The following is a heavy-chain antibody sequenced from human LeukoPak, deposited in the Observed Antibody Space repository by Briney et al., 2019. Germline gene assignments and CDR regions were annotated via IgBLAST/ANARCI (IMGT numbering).Heavy chain of an antibody. D-gene: IGHD7-27*01. V-gene: IGHV3-30*03. CDR3: ARPNWGFDY. CDR2: ISYDGSNK. CDR1: GFIVSNNY. Sequence: PGGSLRLSCVASGFIVSNNYLNWVRQAPGKGLEWVAVISYDGSNKYYADSVKGRFTISRDNSKNTLYLQMNSLRAEDTAVYYCARPNWGFDYWGQGTLVTVSS. J-gene: IGHJ4*02.